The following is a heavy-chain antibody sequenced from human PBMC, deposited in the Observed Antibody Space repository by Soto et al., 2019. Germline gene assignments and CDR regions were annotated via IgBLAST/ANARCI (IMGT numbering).Heavy chain of an antibody. CDR2: TSYDGRNT. CDR1: GSFFSSYG. J-gene: IGHJ5*02. Sequence: GCLLPACAASGSFFSSYGMYWVRQAPGKGLEWVAVTSYDGRNTYYADSVKGRLTISRDNSKNTVDLQMNSLRIEDTAVYYCANDPRLESWGQGTLVTVSS. CDR3: ANDPRLES. V-gene: IGHV3-30*18. D-gene: IGHD1-1*01.